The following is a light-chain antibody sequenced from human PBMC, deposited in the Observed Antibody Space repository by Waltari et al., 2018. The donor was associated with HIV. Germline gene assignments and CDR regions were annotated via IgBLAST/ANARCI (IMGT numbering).Light chain of an antibody. CDR2: GTN. CDR1: SSNIGAGYD. CDR3: QSYDSSLSGWVV. Sequence: QSVLTQLPSVSGAPGQRVTISCTGSSSNIGAGYDVHWYQQLPGTAPTLLIYGTNNRPSVVPDRFSGSKSGTSASLAITGLQAEDEAEYYCQSYDSSLSGWVVFGGGTKVTVL. J-gene: IGLJ2*01. V-gene: IGLV1-40*01.